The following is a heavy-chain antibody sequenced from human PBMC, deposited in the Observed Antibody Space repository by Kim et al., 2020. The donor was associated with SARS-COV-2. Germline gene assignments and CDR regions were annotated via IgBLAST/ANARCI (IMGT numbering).Heavy chain of an antibody. J-gene: IGHJ5*02. CDR2: IYYSGST. D-gene: IGHD3-22*01. Sequence: SETLSLTCTVSGGSISSYYWSWIRQPPGKGLEWIGYIYYSGSTNYNPSLKSRVTISVDTSKNQFSLKLSSVTAADTAVYYCARYRNQESGYFWFDPWGQGTLVTVSS. CDR1: GGSISSYY. CDR3: ARYRNQESGYFWFDP. V-gene: IGHV4-59*08.